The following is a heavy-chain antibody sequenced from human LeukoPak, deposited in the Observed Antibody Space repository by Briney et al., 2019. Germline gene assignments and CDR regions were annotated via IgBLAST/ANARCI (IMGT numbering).Heavy chain of an antibody. CDR2: IYYSGST. CDR3: ARARYCSGGSCYRWFDP. J-gene: IGHJ5*02. CDR1: GGSISSGGYY. Sequence: SQTLSLTCTVSGGSISSGGYYWRWIRQHPGKGLERIGYIYYSGSTYYNPSLKSRVTISVDTSKNQFSLKLSSVTAADTAVYYCARARYCSGGSCYRWFDPWGQGTLVTVSS. D-gene: IGHD2-15*01. V-gene: IGHV4-31*03.